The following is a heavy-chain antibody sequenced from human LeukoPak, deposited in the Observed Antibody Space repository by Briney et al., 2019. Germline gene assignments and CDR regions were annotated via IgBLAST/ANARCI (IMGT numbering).Heavy chain of an antibody. J-gene: IGHJ4*02. Sequence: PSETLSLTCTFSGGSISSYYWSWIRQPPGRGLEWIAYISYSGNTNYNPPLRSRVTISIDTSKNQFSLKLSSVTAADTAVYYCARHSPQYYDILTGLKTYFDSWGQGTLVTVSS. CDR3: ARHSPQYYDILTGLKTYFDS. CDR2: ISYSGNT. V-gene: IGHV4-59*08. CDR1: GGSISSYY. D-gene: IGHD3-9*01.